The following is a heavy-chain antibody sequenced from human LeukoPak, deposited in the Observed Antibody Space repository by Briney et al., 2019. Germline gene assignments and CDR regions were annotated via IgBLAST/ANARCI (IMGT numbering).Heavy chain of an antibody. CDR2: ISFDGSNE. Sequence: GGSLRLSCAASGFIFSSYWMHWVRQAPGKGLVWVAVISFDGSNEYYVDSVKGRFTISRDNSRNTLYLQMNSLRAEDTAVYYCAGEGGDYSDFVGMFYFDYWGQGTLVTVSS. J-gene: IGHJ4*02. CDR1: GFIFSSYW. D-gene: IGHD4-11*01. CDR3: AGEGGDYSDFVGMFYFDY. V-gene: IGHV3-30*03.